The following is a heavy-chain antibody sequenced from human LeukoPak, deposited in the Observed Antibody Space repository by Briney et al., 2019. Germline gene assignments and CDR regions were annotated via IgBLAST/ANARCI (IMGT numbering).Heavy chain of an antibody. CDR1: SISSXX. Sequence: SISSXXWSWXXQPXGXXXXXXXYXYYSGSTNYNPSLKSRVTISVDTSKNQFSLKLSSVTAADTAVYYCARLKGSSSWYAGDWFDPWGQGTLVTVSS. V-gene: IGHV4-59*08. D-gene: IGHD6-13*01. CDR2: XYYSGST. CDR3: ARLKGSSSWYAGDWFDP. J-gene: IGHJ5*02.